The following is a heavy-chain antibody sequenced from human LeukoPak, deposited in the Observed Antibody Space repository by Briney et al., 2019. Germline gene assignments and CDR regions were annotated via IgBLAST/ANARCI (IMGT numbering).Heavy chain of an antibody. CDR2: ISSSDSTI. Sequence: GGSLRLSCSASGFTFSSYEMNWVRQAPGKGLEWVSYISSSDSTIYYADSVKGRFTISRDNAKSSLYLQMSSLRAEDTAVYYCARVGRSNKSGGWGQGTLVTVSS. D-gene: IGHD1/OR15-1a*01. CDR1: GFTFSSYE. CDR3: ARVGRSNKSGG. V-gene: IGHV3-48*03. J-gene: IGHJ4*02.